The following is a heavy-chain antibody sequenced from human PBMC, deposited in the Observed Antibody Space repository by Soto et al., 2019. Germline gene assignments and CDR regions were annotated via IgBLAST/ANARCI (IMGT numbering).Heavy chain of an antibody. CDR1: GGTFSSYT. D-gene: IGHD6-19*01. CDR3: ARASAVAVPGT. J-gene: IGHJ4*02. Sequence: QVQLVQSGPEVKNPGSAVKVSCKASGGTFSSYTITWVRQAPGQGLEWMGRIIPILDIANYAQNFQGRITXTXXKSSSPSYMELSSLRSDDTAVYYCARASAVAVPGTWGQGTLVTVSS. CDR2: IIPILDIA. V-gene: IGHV1-69*02.